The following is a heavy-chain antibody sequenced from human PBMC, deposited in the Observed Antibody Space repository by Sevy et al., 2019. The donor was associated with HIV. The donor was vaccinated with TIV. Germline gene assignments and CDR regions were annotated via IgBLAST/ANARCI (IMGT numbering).Heavy chain of an antibody. D-gene: IGHD2-15*01. CDR1: GGSISSYY. Sequence: SETLSLTCTVSGGSISSYYWSWIRQPPGTGLEWIGYIYYSGSTNYNPSLKSRVTISVDTSKNQFSLKLSSVTAADTAVYYCARDQTSLIGYCSGGSCYSGDGWFDPWGQGTLVTVSS. J-gene: IGHJ5*02. CDR3: ARDQTSLIGYCSGGSCYSGDGWFDP. V-gene: IGHV4-59*01. CDR2: IYYSGST.